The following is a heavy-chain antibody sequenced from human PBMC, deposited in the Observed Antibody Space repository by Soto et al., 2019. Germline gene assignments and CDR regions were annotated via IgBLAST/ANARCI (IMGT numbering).Heavy chain of an antibody. J-gene: IGHJ5*02. Sequence: GGSLRLSCAASGFTFSSYAMSWVRQAPGKGLEWVSAISGSGGSTYYADSVKGRFTISRDNSKNTLYLQMNSLRAEDTTVYYYAKDSVAGVALFGFDPWGQGTRVPVPS. CDR1: GFTFSSYA. D-gene: IGHD3-3*01. CDR3: AKDSVAGVALFGFDP. V-gene: IGHV3-23*01. CDR2: ISGSGGST.